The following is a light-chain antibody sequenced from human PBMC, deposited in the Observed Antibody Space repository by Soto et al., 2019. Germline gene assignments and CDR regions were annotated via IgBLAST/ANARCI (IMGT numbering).Light chain of an antibody. Sequence: QSVLTQPASVSGSPGQSITISCTGAISDVGDYKSVSWYQQHPGKAPKLIIYEVASRPSGVSHRFSASKSGKTASLTISGLQAEDEADYFCSSHIRDNIWVFGGGTKVTVL. CDR1: ISDVGDYKS. V-gene: IGLV2-14*01. CDR3: SSHIRDNIWV. CDR2: EVA. J-gene: IGLJ3*02.